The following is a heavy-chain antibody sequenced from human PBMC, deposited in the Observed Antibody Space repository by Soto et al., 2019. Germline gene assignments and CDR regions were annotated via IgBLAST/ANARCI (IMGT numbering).Heavy chain of an antibody. Sequence: QVQLQQWGAGLLKPSETLSLTCAVYGGSFSGYYWSWIRQPPGKGLEWIGEINHSGSTNYNPSLKIRVTLPVDTHNNQFALKLTAVTAADTAVYYCPRGDSRGGNKDLSYWGQGTLGTGSS. D-gene: IGHD6-19*01. CDR1: GGSFSGYY. J-gene: IGHJ4*02. V-gene: IGHV4-34*01. CDR3: PRGDSRGGNKDLSY. CDR2: INHSGST.